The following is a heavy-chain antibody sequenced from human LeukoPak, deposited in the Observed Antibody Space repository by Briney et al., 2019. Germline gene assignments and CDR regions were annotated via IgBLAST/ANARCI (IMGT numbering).Heavy chain of an antibody. D-gene: IGHD6-6*01. J-gene: IGHJ6*02. CDR1: GFTFSSYS. CDR2: ISSSSSYI. CDR3: ARPCSSSPEPYYYYYYGMDV. V-gene: IGHV3-21*01. Sequence: GGSLRLSCAASGFTFSSYSMNWVRQAPGKGLEWVSSISSSSSYIYYADSVKGRFTISRDNAKNSLYLQMNSLRAEDPAVYYCARPCSSSPEPYYYYYYGMDVWGQGTTVTVSS.